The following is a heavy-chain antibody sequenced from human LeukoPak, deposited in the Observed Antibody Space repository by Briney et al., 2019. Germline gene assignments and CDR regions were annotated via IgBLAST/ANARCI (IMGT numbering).Heavy chain of an antibody. CDR1: GYTFTGNY. CDR3: ARGAVGMLGPNNPFDY. J-gene: IGHJ4*02. V-gene: IGHV1-2*02. D-gene: IGHD1-26*01. CDR2: INTNNGGT. Sequence: ASVKVSCKASGYTFTGNYLHWVRQAPGQGLEWMGWINTNNGGTSYAQTVLGRVTMTRDTSISTAYLELVSLRSDDTAVYYCARGAVGMLGPNNPFDYWGQGTLVTLSS.